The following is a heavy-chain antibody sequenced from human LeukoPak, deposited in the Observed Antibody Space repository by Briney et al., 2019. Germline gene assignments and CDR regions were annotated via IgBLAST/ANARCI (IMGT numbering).Heavy chain of an antibody. V-gene: IGHV3-11*06. J-gene: IGHJ4*02. D-gene: IGHD5/OR15-5a*01. CDR3: VTPTTSTLDHY. CDR2: ISSSSSYT. Sequence: GGSLRLSCAASGFTFSDYYMSWIRQAPGKGLQWVSYISSSSSYTNYADSVKGRFTISRDNAKNSLYLQMNSLRAEDTAVYYCVTPTTSTLDHYWGQGTLLTVSS. CDR1: GFTFSDYY.